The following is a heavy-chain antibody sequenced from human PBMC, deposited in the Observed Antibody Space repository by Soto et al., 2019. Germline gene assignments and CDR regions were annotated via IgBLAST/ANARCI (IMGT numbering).Heavy chain of an antibody. CDR2: IYADGHT. CDR1: GFSVSISD. V-gene: IGHV3-66*04. D-gene: IGHD3-3*01. CDR3: ARHVGDYWYFDL. J-gene: IGHJ2*01. Sequence: EVQLVESGGDLVQPGGSLRLSCAVSGFSVSISDMGWVRQAPGKGLEWVSSIYADGHTYYADSVRGRFTIYTDNSKDTLYLQMNSLRVDDTAMYYCARHVGDYWYFDLWGRGTLVTVSS.